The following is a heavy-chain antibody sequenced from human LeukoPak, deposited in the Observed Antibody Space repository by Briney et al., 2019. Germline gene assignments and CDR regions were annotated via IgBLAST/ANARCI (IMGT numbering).Heavy chain of an antibody. J-gene: IGHJ4*02. CDR1: GFTVSINS. D-gene: IGHD4-17*01. Sequence: GGSLRLSCTVSGFTVSINSMSWVRQAPGKGLEWVSFIYSGGDTHYSDSVKGRFTISRDNSKNTLYLQMNSLRAEDTAVYYCARRAGEYSHPYDYWGQGTLVTVSS. V-gene: IGHV3-53*01. CDR2: IYSGGDT. CDR3: ARRAGEYSHPYDY.